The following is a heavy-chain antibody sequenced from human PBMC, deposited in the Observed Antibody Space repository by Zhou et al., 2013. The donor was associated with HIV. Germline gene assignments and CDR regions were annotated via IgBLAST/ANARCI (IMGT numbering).Heavy chain of an antibody. CDR2: INHSGSS. Sequence: VQLQQWGAGLLKPSETLSLTCAVYGGSFSGYYWSWIRQPPGKGLEWIGEINHSGSSNYNPSLKSRVTISVDTSKNQFSLKLTSVTAADTAVYYCARDIPYRSWGQGTPGHRLL. CDR1: GGSFSGYY. J-gene: IGHJ5*02. CDR3: ARDIPYRS. V-gene: IGHV4-34*01.